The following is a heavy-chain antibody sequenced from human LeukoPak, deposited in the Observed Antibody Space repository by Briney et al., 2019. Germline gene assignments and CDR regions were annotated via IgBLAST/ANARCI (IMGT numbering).Heavy chain of an antibody. CDR1: GGSISSSSYY. CDR2: IYYSGST. J-gene: IGHJ4*02. CDR3: ARQVRKKIDY. Sequence: LETLSLTCTVSGGSISSSSYYWGWIRQPPGKGLEWIGSIYYSGSTYYNPSLKSRVTISVDTSKNQFSLKPSSVTAADTAVYYCARQVRKKIDYWGQGTLVTVSS. V-gene: IGHV4-39*01.